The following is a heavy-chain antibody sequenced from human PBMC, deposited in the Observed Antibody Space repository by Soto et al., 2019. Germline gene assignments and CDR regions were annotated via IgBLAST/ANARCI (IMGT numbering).Heavy chain of an antibody. Sequence: GSLRLSCAASGFTSSTYAMSWVRQAPGKGLQWVSLIRGSGGPTNYADSVKGRFTVSRDNSKNNLLLQMNSLRAEDTSVYYCVKDFRVGYDWTHDWGQGTLVTVSS. J-gene: IGHJ4*02. CDR1: GFTSSTYA. D-gene: IGHD5-12*01. V-gene: IGHV3-23*01. CDR2: IRGSGGPT. CDR3: VKDFRVGYDWTHD.